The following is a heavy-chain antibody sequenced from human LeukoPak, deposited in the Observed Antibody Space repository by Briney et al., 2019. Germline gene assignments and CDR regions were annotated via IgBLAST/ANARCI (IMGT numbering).Heavy chain of an antibody. V-gene: IGHV4-39*07. CDR1: GGSISSSSYY. CDR2: IYYSGST. J-gene: IGHJ3*02. CDR3: ARGTTVKALDI. Sequence: SETLSLTCTVSGGSISSSSYYWGWIRQPPGKGLEWIGSIYYSGSTYYNPSLKSRVTISVDTSKNQFSLKLSSVTAADTAVYYCARGTTVKALDIWGQGTMVTVSS. D-gene: IGHD4-17*01.